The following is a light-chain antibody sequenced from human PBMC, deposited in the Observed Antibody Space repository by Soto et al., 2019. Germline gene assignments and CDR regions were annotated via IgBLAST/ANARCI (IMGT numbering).Light chain of an antibody. J-gene: IGKJ1*01. CDR3: QQYVTSPWA. CDR2: GAS. Sequence: EIVLTQSPGTLSVSPGGRATLSCRASQSVSSSDLAWYKQKPGQAPRLVIYGASSRATGIPDRFSGSGSGTEFTLTISRLEPEDFAVYYCQQYVTSPWAFGQGTKVDIK. CDR1: QSVSSSD. V-gene: IGKV3-20*01.